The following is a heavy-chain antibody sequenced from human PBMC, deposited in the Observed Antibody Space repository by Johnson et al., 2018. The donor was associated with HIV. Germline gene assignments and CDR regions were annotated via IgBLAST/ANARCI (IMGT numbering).Heavy chain of an antibody. CDR1: AFTFSIYA. D-gene: IGHD7-27*01. CDR2: ISDSGGGT. CDR3: ASGDELGDDAFDI. J-gene: IGHJ3*02. V-gene: IGHV3-23*04. Sequence: VQLVESGGGLVQPGGSLRLSCGASAFTFSIYAMIWVRQAPGKGLEWVSAISDSGGGTYSADSVKGRFTISRDNSKNTLYLQMNSMRAEDTAVYYCASGDELGDDAFDIWGQGTMVTVSS.